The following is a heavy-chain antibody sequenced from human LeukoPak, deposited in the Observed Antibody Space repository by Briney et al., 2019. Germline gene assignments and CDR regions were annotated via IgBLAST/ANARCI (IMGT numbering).Heavy chain of an antibody. D-gene: IGHD3-22*01. Sequence: RKSLRLSCTASGFTFSDYGMHWVRQPPGKGLEWVAIIWYDGSNKTYEDSVKGRFTISRDNSKNTLYLQMNSLRAEDTAVYYCARGVDYYENSGTIDYWGQGTLVTVSS. V-gene: IGHV3-33*01. CDR1: GFTFSDYG. CDR3: ARGVDYYENSGTIDY. J-gene: IGHJ4*02. CDR2: IWYDGSNK.